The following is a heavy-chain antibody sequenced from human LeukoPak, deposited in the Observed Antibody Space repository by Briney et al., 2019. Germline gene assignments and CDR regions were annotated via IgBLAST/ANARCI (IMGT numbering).Heavy chain of an antibody. J-gene: IGHJ6*03. V-gene: IGHV4-59*01. CDR3: AKGRVSSSTWYSTYYYYFYMDL. D-gene: IGHD6-13*01. CDR1: DDSITMYY. Sequence: PSETLSLTCSVSDDSITMYYWTWIRQPPGKGLEWIGYVDHTGSTNFNPSLNGRVSISRDTTENLFSLRLRSVTAADTAVYFCAKGRVSSSTWYSTYYYYFYMDLWGKGTTVTVSS. CDR2: VDHTGST.